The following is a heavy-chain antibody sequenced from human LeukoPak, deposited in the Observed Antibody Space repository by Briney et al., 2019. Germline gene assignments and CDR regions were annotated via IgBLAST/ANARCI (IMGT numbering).Heavy chain of an antibody. D-gene: IGHD2-2*03. V-gene: IGHV3-30-3*01. CDR2: ISYDGSNK. Sequence: GGSLRLTCAASGCTFSSYAMHWVRQPPAKGLERVGVISYDGSNKYYADSVKGRFTISRDNSKNTLYLQMNSLRAEDTAVYYCARAGYCSSTSCYPPDDYGGQGTLVTVSS. CDR1: GCTFSSYA. J-gene: IGHJ4*02. CDR3: ARAGYCSSTSCYPPDDY.